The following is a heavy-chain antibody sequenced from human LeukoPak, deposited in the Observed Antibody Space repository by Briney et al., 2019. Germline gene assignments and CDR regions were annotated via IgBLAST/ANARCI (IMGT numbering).Heavy chain of an antibody. V-gene: IGHV3-48*04. CDR1: GFTFSSYS. Sequence: GGSLRLSCAASGFTFSSYSMNWVRQAPGKGLEWVSYISSSSSTIYYADSVKGRFTISRDNAKNSLYLQLSNLRAEDTALYYCARARVTIDYYYYMDVWGKGTTVTVSS. CDR2: ISSSSSTI. J-gene: IGHJ6*03. D-gene: IGHD4-11*01. CDR3: ARARVTIDYYYYMDV.